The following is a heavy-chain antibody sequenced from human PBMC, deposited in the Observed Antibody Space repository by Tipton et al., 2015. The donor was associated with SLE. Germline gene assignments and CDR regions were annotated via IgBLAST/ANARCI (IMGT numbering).Heavy chain of an antibody. Sequence: TLSLTCAVYGGSFSAYYWSWIRQPPGKGLEWIGEINHSGGTNYNLSLKSRVTISVDTSKNQFSLKLSSVTAADTAVYYCARGGILAGYYFYFDYCCQGTLVTVSS. CDR3: ARGGILAGYYFYFDY. J-gene: IGHJ4*02. CDR2: INHSGGT. V-gene: IGHV4-34*01. D-gene: IGHD3-9*01. CDR1: GGSFSAYY.